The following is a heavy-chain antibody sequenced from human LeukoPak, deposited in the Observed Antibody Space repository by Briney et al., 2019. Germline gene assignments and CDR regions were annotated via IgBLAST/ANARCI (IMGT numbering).Heavy chain of an antibody. CDR2: IYYTGST. Sequence: SETLSLTCTVSGGSISTYYWSWIRQPPGKGLEWIGNIYYTGSTIYNPSLESRVTMSVDTSENQLFLNLTSVTAADTAVYYCARGNDYWGQGALVTVSS. CDR3: ARGNDY. CDR1: GGSISTYY. V-gene: IGHV4-59*01. J-gene: IGHJ4*02.